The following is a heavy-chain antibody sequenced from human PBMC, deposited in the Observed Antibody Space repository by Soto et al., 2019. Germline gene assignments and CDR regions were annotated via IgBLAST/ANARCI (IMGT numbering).Heavy chain of an antibody. J-gene: IGHJ4*02. CDR2: IYYSGST. CDR1: GGSISSYY. CDR3: ARVGGSYAGTQDY. D-gene: IGHD1-26*01. Sequence: SETLSLTCTVSGGSISSYYWSWIRQPPGKGLEWIGYIYYSGSTNYNPSLKSRVTISVDTSKNQFSLKLSSVTAADTAVYYCARVGGSYAGTQDYWGQGTLVTVSS. V-gene: IGHV4-59*01.